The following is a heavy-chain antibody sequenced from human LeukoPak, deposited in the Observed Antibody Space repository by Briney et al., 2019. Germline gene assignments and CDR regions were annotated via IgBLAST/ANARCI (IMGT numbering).Heavy chain of an antibody. CDR1: GGSINTYY. J-gene: IGHJ4*02. V-gene: IGHV4-4*08. Sequence: SETLSLTCTVSGGSINTYYWSWFRQPPGKGLEFIGYISASGIINYNPSLESRLIMSLDTSKNQFSLNLMSVTAADTAVYHCARIFNDWGQGTLVTVSS. CDR3: ARIFND. CDR2: ISASGII.